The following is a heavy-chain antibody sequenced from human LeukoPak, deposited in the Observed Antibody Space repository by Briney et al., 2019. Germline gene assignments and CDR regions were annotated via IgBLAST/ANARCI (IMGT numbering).Heavy chain of an antibody. CDR1: GFTFSSYA. CDR2: ISTNGGST. Sequence: GGSPRLSCAASGFTFSSYAMHWVRQAPGKGLEYVSGISTNGGSTYYADSVKGRFTISRDNSKNTLFLQMGSLRAEDMAYYCARGGGRNTTMVWAFDYWGQGTLVTVSS. J-gene: IGHJ4*02. CDR3: ARGGGRNTTMVWAFDY. D-gene: IGHD5-18*01. V-gene: IGHV3-64*02.